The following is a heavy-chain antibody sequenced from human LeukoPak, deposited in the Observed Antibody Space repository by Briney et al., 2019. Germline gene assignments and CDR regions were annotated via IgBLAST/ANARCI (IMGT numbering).Heavy chain of an antibody. V-gene: IGHV3-30-3*01. CDR2: ISYDGSNK. CDR3: AREALDSSGYYPDY. D-gene: IGHD3-22*01. CDR1: GFTFSSYA. J-gene: IGHJ4*02. Sequence: GGSLRLSCAASGFTFSSYAMHWVRQAPGKGLEWVAVISYDGSNKYYADSVKGRFTISRDNSKNTLYLQMNSLRAEDTAVYYCAREALDSSGYYPDYWGQGTLVTVSS.